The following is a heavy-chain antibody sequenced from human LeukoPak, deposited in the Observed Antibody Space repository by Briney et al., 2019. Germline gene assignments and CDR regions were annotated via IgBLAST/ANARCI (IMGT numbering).Heavy chain of an antibody. CDR3: ARVRRAGYCSGGSCYLSEYFQH. D-gene: IGHD2-15*01. Sequence: GASVKVSFKASGYTFTSYGISWVRQAPGQGLEWMGWINPNSGGTNYAQKFQGRVTMTRDTSISTAYMELSRLRSDDTAVYYCARVRRAGYCSGGSCYLSEYFQHWGQGTLVTVSS. CDR2: INPNSGGT. V-gene: IGHV1-2*02. CDR1: GYTFTSYG. J-gene: IGHJ1*01.